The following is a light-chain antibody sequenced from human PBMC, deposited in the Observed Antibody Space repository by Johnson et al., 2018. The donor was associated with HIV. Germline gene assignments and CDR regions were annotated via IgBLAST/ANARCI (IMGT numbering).Light chain of an antibody. Sequence: QSVLTQPPSVSAAPGQKVTISCSGSSSNIGNNYVSWYQQLPGTAPKLLIYDNNKRPSGIPDRFSGSKSGTSATLGITGLQTGDEADYYCATWPSSLTSGGVFGTGTKVTVL. J-gene: IGLJ1*01. CDR2: DNN. CDR1: SSNIGNNY. V-gene: IGLV1-51*01. CDR3: ATWPSSLTSGGV.